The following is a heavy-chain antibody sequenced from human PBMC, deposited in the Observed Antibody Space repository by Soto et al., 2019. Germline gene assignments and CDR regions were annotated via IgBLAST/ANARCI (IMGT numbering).Heavy chain of an antibody. CDR2: IITDGSNT. CDR3: ARGGRGSSAYYYGMDV. J-gene: IGHJ6*02. Sequence: PRLSSAASGFTFSSYWMHWVRQAPGTGLVWVSRIITDGSNTNYADSVKGRFTISRDNAKNTLYLQMNSVRAEDTAIYYCARGGRGSSAYYYGMDVWGQGTTVTVSS. CDR1: GFTFSSYW. D-gene: IGHD3-10*01. V-gene: IGHV3-74*01.